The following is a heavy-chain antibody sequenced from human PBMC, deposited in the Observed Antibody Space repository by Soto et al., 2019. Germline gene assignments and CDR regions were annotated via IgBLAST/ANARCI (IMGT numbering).Heavy chain of an antibody. Sequence: GGSLRRSCAASGFPFSNAWMSWVRQATGKGLEWVGRIKSKTDGGVTDSGAPVKGRFTISRVDSKNTLYLQMNSLKTEDRAVYYCTTDMLCCSSGLWGQGTLVNVYS. CDR3: TTDMLCCSSGL. D-gene: IGHD6-6*01. CDR1: GFPFSNAW. V-gene: IGHV3-15*01. CDR2: IKSKTDGGVT. J-gene: IGHJ4*01.